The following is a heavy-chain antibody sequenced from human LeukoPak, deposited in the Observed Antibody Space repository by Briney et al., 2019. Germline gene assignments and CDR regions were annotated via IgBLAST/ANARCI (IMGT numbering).Heavy chain of an antibody. CDR2: INHSGST. D-gene: IGHD1-26*01. CDR1: GGSFSGYY. V-gene: IGHV4-34*01. CDR3: ARSPGESDAFVI. Sequence: PSETLSLTCAVYGGSFSGYYWSWIRQPPGKGLEWIGEINHSGSTNYNPSLKSRVTISVDTYKNQFSLKLRYVSAGDTAVSYCARSPGESDAFVIWGQGTMVTVSS. J-gene: IGHJ3*02.